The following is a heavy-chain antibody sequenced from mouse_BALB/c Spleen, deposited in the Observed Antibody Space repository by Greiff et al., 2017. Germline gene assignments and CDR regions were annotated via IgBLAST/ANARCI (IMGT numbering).Heavy chain of an antibody. CDR2: IYPGSGST. D-gene: IGHD2-1*01. Sequence: LKQPGSELVRPGASVKLSCKASGYTFTSYWMHWVKQRPGQGLEWIGNIYPGSGSTNYDEKFKSKATLTVDTSSSTAYMQLSSLTSEDSAVYYCTRYGNFDYWGQGTTLTVSS. V-gene: IGHV1S22*01. CDR3: TRYGNFDY. J-gene: IGHJ2*01. CDR1: GYTFTSYW.